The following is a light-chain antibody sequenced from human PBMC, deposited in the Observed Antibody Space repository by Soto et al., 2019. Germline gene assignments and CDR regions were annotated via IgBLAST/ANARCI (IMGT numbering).Light chain of an antibody. V-gene: IGKV3-15*01. Sequence: EIVMTQSPATLSVSPGERANLSCRVSQSVSTNLAWYQQKPGQAPRLLMYGASTRATGIPARFSGSGSGTEFTLTISSLQSEDFAVYYCQQYHNWPPYTFGQGTKLEIK. J-gene: IGKJ2*01. CDR3: QQYHNWPPYT. CDR1: QSVSTN. CDR2: GAS.